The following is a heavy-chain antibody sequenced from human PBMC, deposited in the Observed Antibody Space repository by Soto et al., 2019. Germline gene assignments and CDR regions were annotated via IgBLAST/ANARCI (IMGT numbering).Heavy chain of an antibody. CDR1: GGSISSSSYY. J-gene: IGHJ4*02. CDR2: IYYSGST. Sequence: QLQLQESGPGLVKPSETLSLTCTVSGGSISSSSYYWGWIRQPPGKGLEWIGSIYYSGSTYYNPSLKSRVTISVDTSKNHFSLKRSSVTAADTAVYYWASHELPTEYSPVTYYFDYWGQGTLVTVSS. V-gene: IGHV4-39*02. CDR3: ASHELPTEYSPVTYYFDY. D-gene: IGHD5-18*01.